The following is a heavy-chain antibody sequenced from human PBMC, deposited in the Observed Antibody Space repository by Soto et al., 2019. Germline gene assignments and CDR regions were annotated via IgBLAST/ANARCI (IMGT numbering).Heavy chain of an antibody. CDR2: MNPNSGNT. Sequence: ASVKVSCKASGYTFTSYGISWVRQATGQGLEWMGWMNPNSGNTGYAQKFQGRVTMTRNTSISTAYMELSSLRSEDTAVYYCARGTGNYDFWSGYYYYYYYGMDVWGQGTTVTVSS. CDR1: GYTFTSYG. D-gene: IGHD3-3*01. J-gene: IGHJ6*02. CDR3: ARGTGNYDFWSGYYYYYYYGMDV. V-gene: IGHV1-8*02.